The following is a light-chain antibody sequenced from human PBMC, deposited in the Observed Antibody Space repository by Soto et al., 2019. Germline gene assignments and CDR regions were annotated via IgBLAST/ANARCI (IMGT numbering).Light chain of an antibody. V-gene: IGKV1-5*01. Sequence: DIQVTQSPSTLSASVGDRVTITCRASQSISSWLAWYQQKPGKAPKLLIYDASSLENGVPSRFSGSGSDTEFTLTINNLQPDDFATYHCQQYNRYSLTFGGGTKVEIK. CDR2: DAS. CDR1: QSISSW. CDR3: QQYNRYSLT. J-gene: IGKJ4*01.